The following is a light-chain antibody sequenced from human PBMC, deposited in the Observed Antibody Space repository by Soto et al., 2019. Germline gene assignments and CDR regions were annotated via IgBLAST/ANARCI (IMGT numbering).Light chain of an antibody. CDR3: KQYGSSHLIT. J-gene: IGKJ5*01. V-gene: IGKV1-39*01. Sequence: DIQMTQSPSSLSASVGDRVTITCRASQNINNYLRWYQHRPGTAPQHLIYAASSLQSGVPSRFSGSGSGTDFSLTISRLEPDDFAVHSCKQYGSSHLITFGHGTRVEIK. CDR2: AAS. CDR1: QNINNY.